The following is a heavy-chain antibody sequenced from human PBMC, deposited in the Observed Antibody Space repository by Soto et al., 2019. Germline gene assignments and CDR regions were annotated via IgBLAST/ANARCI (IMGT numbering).Heavy chain of an antibody. CDR2: INHSGST. J-gene: IGHJ4*02. Sequence: SETLSLTCAVYGGSFSGYYWSWIRQPPGKGLEWIGEINHSGSTNYNPSLKSRVTISVDTSKNQFSLKLSSVTAADTAVYYCARVGRFLEWLYVDYWGQGTLVTVSS. CDR1: GGSFSGYY. D-gene: IGHD3-3*01. CDR3: ARVGRFLEWLYVDY. V-gene: IGHV4-34*01.